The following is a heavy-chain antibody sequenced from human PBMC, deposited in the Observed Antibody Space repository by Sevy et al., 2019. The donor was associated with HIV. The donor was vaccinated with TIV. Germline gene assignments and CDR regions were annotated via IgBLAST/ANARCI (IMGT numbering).Heavy chain of an antibody. CDR1: GFTFSSYT. Sequence: GGSLRLSCAASGFTFSSYTMNWVRQAPGKGLEWVSSITGGSSYIYYADSVKGRFTISRDNFKNTLYLQLSSLRVDDTAVYYCAKGYCDGGSCPRDYYYYGMDVWGQGTTVTVSS. CDR3: AKGYCDGGSCPRDYYYYGMDV. CDR2: ITGGSSYI. J-gene: IGHJ6*02. V-gene: IGHV3-21*04. D-gene: IGHD2-15*01.